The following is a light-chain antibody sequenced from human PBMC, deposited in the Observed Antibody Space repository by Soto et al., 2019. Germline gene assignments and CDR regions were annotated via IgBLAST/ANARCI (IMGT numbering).Light chain of an antibody. CDR1: QGISDY. Sequence: DIQMTQSPSSLSASVGDRVTITCRASQGISDYLAWYQQKPGKVPKLLIYGASILQSGVPSRFSCSGAGTDFTLTISMLQPEDFGNYDCQKYNSAPFTFGPGTKVDIK. CDR3: QKYNSAPFT. V-gene: IGKV1-27*01. J-gene: IGKJ3*01. CDR2: GAS.